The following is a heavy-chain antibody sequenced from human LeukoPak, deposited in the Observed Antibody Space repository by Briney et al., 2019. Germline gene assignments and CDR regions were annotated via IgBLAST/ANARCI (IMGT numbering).Heavy chain of an antibody. CDR2: IYYSGST. Sequence: PSETLSLTCTVSGGSISSSSYYWGWIRQPPGKGLEWIGSIYYSGSTYYNPSLKSRVTISVDTSKNQFSLKLSSVTAADTAVYYCARYWGSSGYFDYWGQGTLVTVSS. CDR3: ARYWGSSGYFDY. J-gene: IGHJ4*02. CDR1: GGSISSSSYY. V-gene: IGHV4-39*07. D-gene: IGHD2-8*02.